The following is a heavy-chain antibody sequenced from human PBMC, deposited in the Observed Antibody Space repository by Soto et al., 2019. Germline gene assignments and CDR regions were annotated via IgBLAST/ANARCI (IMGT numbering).Heavy chain of an antibody. J-gene: IGHJ4*02. CDR1: GYTFTSYG. D-gene: IGHD2-2*01. CDR2: ISAYNGNT. V-gene: IGHV1-18*01. CDR3: AGDRDIEVVPAAICFDY. Sequence: QVQLVQSGAEVKKPGASVKVSCKASGYTFTSYGISWVRQAPGQGLAWMGWISAYNGNTNYAQKLQGRVTMTTDTATSTAYMGLRSLRSDDTAVYYCAGDRDIEVVPAAICFDYWGQGTLVTVSS.